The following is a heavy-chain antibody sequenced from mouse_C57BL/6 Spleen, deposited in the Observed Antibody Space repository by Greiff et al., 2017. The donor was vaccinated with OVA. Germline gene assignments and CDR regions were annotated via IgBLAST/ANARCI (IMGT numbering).Heavy chain of an antibody. V-gene: IGHV5-9-1*02. CDR2: ISSGGDYI. Sequence: DVMLVESGEGLVKPGGSLKLSCAASGFTFSSYAMSWVRQTPEKRLEWVAYISSGGDYIYYADTVKGRFTISRDNARNTLYLQMSSLKSEDTAMYYCTRGGNYGSSYGYFDYWGQGTTLTVSS. J-gene: IGHJ2*01. CDR1: GFTFSSYA. CDR3: TRGGNYGSSYGYFDY. D-gene: IGHD1-1*01.